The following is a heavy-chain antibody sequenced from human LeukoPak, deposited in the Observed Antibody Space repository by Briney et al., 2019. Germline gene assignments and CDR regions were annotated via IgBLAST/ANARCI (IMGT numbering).Heavy chain of an antibody. V-gene: IGHV1-2*02. Sequence: ASVKVSCKASGFTFTGYYMHWVRQAPGQGLEWVGWINPKSGGTDYAQKSQGRVTMTRDTSIATTYMELSSLRSDDTAVYYCARDPDYDYVWGTYRPPPKGVGDYWGQGTLVTVSS. J-gene: IGHJ4*02. CDR1: GFTFTGYY. CDR3: ARDPDYDYVWGTYRPPPKGVGDY. D-gene: IGHD3-16*02. CDR2: INPKSGGT.